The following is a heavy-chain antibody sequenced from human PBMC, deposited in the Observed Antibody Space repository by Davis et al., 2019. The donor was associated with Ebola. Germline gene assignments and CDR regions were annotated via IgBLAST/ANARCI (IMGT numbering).Heavy chain of an antibody. D-gene: IGHD3-22*01. J-gene: IGHJ6*03. CDR1: GFTFSSYA. CDR3: AKAGSSGYYPYYYYMDV. V-gene: IGHV3-30-3*01. CDR2: ISYDGSNK. Sequence: SLKISCAASGFTFSSYAMHWVRQAPGQGLEWVAVISYDGSNKYYADSVKGRFTISRDNSKNTLYLQMNSLRAEDTAVYYCAKAGSSGYYPYYYYMDVWGKGTTVTVSS.